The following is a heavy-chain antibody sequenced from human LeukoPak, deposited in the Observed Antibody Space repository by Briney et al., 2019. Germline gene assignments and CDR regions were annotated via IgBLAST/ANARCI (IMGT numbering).Heavy chain of an antibody. V-gene: IGHV3-21*06. Sequence: GGSLRLSCAASGFTFSSDSMNWVRQAPGKGLEWVSSISSSGSNTYYADSVKGRFTISRDNAKNSLYVQINRLRAEDTAVYYCARSSGWYYRGPDYYYYYMDVWGKGTTVTVS. D-gene: IGHD6-19*01. CDR3: ARSSGWYYRGPDYYYYYMDV. CDR2: ISSSGSNT. J-gene: IGHJ6*03. CDR1: GFTFSSDS.